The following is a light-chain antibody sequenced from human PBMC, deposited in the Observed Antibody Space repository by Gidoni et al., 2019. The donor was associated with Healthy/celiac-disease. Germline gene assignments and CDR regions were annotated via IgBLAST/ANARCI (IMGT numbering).Light chain of an antibody. CDR1: QSVSSN. V-gene: IGKV3-15*01. J-gene: IGKJ4*01. Sequence: EIVMTQSPATLSVSPGERATLSCRASQSVSSNLAWYQQKPGQAPRLLIYGASTSATGIPARFSGSGSGTEFTLTISSLQSEDFAVYYCQQYNNWLTVGGGTKVEIK. CDR2: GAS. CDR3: QQYNNWLT.